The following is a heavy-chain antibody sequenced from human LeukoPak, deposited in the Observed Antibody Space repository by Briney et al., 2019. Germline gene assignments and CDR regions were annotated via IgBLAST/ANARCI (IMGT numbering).Heavy chain of an antibody. D-gene: IGHD2-2*01. CDR3: AKDRYCSSTSCQMAYFQH. J-gene: IGHJ1*01. CDR1: GFTFSSYG. Sequence: PGGSLRLSCAASGFTFSSYGMHWVRQAPGKGLEWVAFIRYDGSNKYYADSVKGRFTISRDNSKNTLYLQMNSLRAEDMAVYYCAKDRYCSSTSCQMAYFQHWGQGTLVTVSS. V-gene: IGHV3-30*02. CDR2: IRYDGSNK.